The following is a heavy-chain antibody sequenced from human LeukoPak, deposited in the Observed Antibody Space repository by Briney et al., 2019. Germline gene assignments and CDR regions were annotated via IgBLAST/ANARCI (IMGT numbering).Heavy chain of an antibody. CDR2: ISSSGSTI. Sequence: GGSLRLSCAASGFTFSDYYMSWIRQAPGKGLEWVSYISSSGSTIYYADSVKGRFTISRDNAKNSLYLQMNSLRAEDTAVYYCARDIVVVPAQSDYYYYGMDVWGQGTTVTASS. J-gene: IGHJ6*02. V-gene: IGHV3-11*01. CDR3: ARDIVVVPAQSDYYYYGMDV. CDR1: GFTFSDYY. D-gene: IGHD2-2*01.